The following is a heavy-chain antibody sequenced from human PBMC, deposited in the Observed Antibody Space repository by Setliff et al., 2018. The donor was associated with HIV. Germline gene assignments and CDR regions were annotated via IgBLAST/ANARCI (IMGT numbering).Heavy chain of an antibody. CDR2: VYYSGGT. CDR1: GGSVSDTSYY. V-gene: IGHV4-39*01. D-gene: IGHD3-22*01. J-gene: IGHJ4*02. CDR3: ARMRGQRITMIVVVIRSGYFDY. Sequence: SETLSLTCTVSGGSVSDTSYYGGWIRQPPGKGLEWLANVYYSGGTYYNPSLNSRVTISVATSRNQFSLKLSSVTAADTSVYYCARMRGQRITMIVVVIRSGYFDYWGQGTLVTVSS.